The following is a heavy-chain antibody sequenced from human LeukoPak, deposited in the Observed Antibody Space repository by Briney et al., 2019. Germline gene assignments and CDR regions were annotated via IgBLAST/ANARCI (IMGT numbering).Heavy chain of an antibody. CDR3: ARGSRAIVSTKFARGRYMDV. J-gene: IGHJ6*03. V-gene: IGHV3-30*04. CDR1: GFTFSSYA. Sequence: GGSLRLSCAASGFTFSSYAIHWVRQAPGKGLEWVAVISHDGSNKYYAESVKGRFTISRDNSKNTLYVQMNSLRAEDTAVYYCARGSRAIVSTKFARGRYMDVWGKGTTVTVSS. D-gene: IGHD5/OR15-5a*01. CDR2: ISHDGSNK.